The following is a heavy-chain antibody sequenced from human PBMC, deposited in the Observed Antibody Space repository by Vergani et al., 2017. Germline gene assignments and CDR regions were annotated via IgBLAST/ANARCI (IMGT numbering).Heavy chain of an antibody. CDR2: INPSGGST. CDR1: GYTFTSNY. J-gene: IGHJ4*02. Sequence: QVQLVQSGAEVKKPGASVKVSCKASGYTFTSNYMHWVRQAPGQGLEWMGIINPSGGSTSYAQKFQGRVTMTRDSSTSTVYMELSSLRSEDTAVYYCARGIKGSSSVLEHDYWGQGTLVTVSS. V-gene: IGHV1-46*03. D-gene: IGHD6-6*01. CDR3: ARGIKGSSSVLEHDY.